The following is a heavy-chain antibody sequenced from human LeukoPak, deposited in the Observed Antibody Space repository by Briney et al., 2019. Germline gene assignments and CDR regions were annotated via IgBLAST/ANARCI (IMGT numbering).Heavy chain of an antibody. D-gene: IGHD5-18*01. CDR2: INHSWST. CDR1: GYSISNNFY. V-gene: IGHV4-38-2*02. J-gene: IGHJ3*02. CDR3: ARAWGIQLWLRSDAFDI. Sequence: PSETLSLTCTVSGYSISNNFYWAWIRQSPGKGLEWIVSINHSWSTYYNPSLKSRVTISVDTSKNQFSLKLSSVTAADTAVYYCARAWGIQLWLRSDAFDIWGQGTMVTVSS.